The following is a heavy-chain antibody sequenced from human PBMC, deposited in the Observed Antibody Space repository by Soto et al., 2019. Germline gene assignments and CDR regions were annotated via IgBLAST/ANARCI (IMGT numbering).Heavy chain of an antibody. J-gene: IGHJ4*02. CDR1: GFTFSSYG. CDR2: ISYDGSNK. D-gene: IGHD4-17*01. V-gene: IGHV3-30*18. CDR3: AKDLGDYGDYGFDY. Sequence: QVQLVESGGGVVQPGRSLRLSCAASGFTFSSYGMHWVRQAPGKGLEWVAVISYDGSNKYYADSVKGRFTISRDNSKNTLYLQMNSLRAEDTAVYYCAKDLGDYGDYGFDYWGQGTLVTVSS.